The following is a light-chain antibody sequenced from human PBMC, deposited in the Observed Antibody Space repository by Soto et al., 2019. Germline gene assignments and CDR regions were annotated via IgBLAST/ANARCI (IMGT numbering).Light chain of an antibody. V-gene: IGLV1-44*01. CDR1: SSNIGDNI. CDR2: SNS. Sequence: QSVLTQPPSASGTPGQRVTISCSGSSSNIGDNIVNWYQQLPGTAPKLLIYSNSQRPSGVPDRFSGSKSGTSASLAISGLQSEDEAEYYCAAWDDSVNGVVFGGGTKLTVL. CDR3: AAWDDSVNGVV. J-gene: IGLJ2*01.